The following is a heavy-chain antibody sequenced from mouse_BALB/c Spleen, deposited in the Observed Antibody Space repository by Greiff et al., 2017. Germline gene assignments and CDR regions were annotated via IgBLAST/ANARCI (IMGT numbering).Heavy chain of an antibody. D-gene: IGHD2-10*01. V-gene: IGHV1S41*01. Sequence: DLAKPGASVKLSCKASGYTFTSYWINWIKQRPGQGLEWIGRIAPGSGSTYYNEMFKGKATLTVDTSSSTAYIQLSSLSSEDSAVYYCERGAYYGNGTLLFDYWGQCTTLTVSS. CDR1: GYTFTSYW. J-gene: IGHJ2*01. CDR3: ERGAYYGNGTLLFDY. CDR2: IAPGSGST.